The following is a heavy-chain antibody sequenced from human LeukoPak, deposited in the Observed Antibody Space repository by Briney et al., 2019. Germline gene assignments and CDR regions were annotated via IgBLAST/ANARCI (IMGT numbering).Heavy chain of an antibody. CDR2: IYDSANT. Sequence: GSLRLSCAASGFTVSNNFMSWVRQAPGKGLEWIGCIYDSANTNSNPSLNSRVSISVDTSKNQFSLRLNSVTAADTAVYYCARGSSGGPYYGMDVWGQGTTVTVSS. CDR1: GFTVSNNF. J-gene: IGHJ6*02. CDR3: ARGSSGGPYYGMDV. D-gene: IGHD2-15*01. V-gene: IGHV4-59*02.